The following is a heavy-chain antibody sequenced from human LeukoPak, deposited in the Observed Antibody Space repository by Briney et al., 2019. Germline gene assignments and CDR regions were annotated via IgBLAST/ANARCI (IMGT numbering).Heavy chain of an antibody. CDR1: GFTFSSYA. Sequence: GGSLRLSCAASGFTFSSYAMHWVRQAPGKGLEWVAVISYDGSNKYYADSVKGRFTISRDNSKNTLHLQMNSLRAEDTAVYYCARADPDYWGQGTLVTVSS. CDR2: ISYDGSNK. J-gene: IGHJ4*02. CDR3: ARADPDY. V-gene: IGHV3-30*04.